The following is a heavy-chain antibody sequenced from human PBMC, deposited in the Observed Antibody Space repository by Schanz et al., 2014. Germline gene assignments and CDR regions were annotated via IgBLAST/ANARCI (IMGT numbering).Heavy chain of an antibody. V-gene: IGHV3-23*04. Sequence: EVQLVESGGGLVQPGGSLRLSCAASGFTFRSYAMSWVRQAPGKCLAWVSAISGSGIATYYADSVKGRFTISRDNSKNTVYLQMNSLRLEDTAVYYCAKDPGPPFDWLFYFDYWGQGALVTVSS. CDR2: ISGSGIAT. CDR1: GFTFRSYA. D-gene: IGHD3-9*01. CDR3: AKDPGPPFDWLFYFDY. J-gene: IGHJ4*02.